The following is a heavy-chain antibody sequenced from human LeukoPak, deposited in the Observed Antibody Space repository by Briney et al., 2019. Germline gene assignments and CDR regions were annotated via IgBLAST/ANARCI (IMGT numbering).Heavy chain of an antibody. CDR2: IIPIFGTA. D-gene: IGHD5-18*01. CDR3: ARDRGYSYGRGFDY. Sequence: SVKVSCKASGGTFSSFAISWVRQAPGQGLEWMGGIIPIFGTANYAQKFQGRVTITADKSTSTAYMELSSLRSEDTAVYYCARDRGYSYGRGFDYWGQGTLVTVSS. J-gene: IGHJ4*02. CDR1: GGTFSSFA. V-gene: IGHV1-69*06.